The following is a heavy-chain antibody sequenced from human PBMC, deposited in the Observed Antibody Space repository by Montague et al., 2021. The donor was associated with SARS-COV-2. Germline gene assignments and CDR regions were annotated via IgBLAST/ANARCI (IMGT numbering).Heavy chain of an antibody. D-gene: IGHD6-13*01. CDR1: GGSISSGGYY. Sequence: TLSLTCTVSGGSISSGGYYWSWIRQHPGKSLEWIGYIYYSGSTYYNPSLKSRVTISVDTSKIQFSLKLSSVTAADTAVYYCASVGRGSSWPWGRGTLVTVSS. CDR2: IYYSGST. CDR3: ASVGRGSSWP. V-gene: IGHV4-31*03. J-gene: IGHJ2*01.